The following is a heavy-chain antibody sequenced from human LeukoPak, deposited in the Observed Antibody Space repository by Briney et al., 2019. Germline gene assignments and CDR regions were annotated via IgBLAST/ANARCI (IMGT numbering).Heavy chain of an antibody. CDR1: GFTFTAYS. Sequence: SLTLASAPSGFTFTAYSMNCIRQAPRNGPEWVSSISGGSDYIFPCIDISGQFTVSRDKAKNSLYLQMNSLRAEDTAVYYCARVSSVPTSRALDYWGQGAVHTVSS. D-gene: IGHD4/OR15-4a*01. CDR3: ARVSSVPTSRALDY. CDR2: ISGGSDYI. J-gene: IGHJ4*02. V-gene: IGHV3-21*01.